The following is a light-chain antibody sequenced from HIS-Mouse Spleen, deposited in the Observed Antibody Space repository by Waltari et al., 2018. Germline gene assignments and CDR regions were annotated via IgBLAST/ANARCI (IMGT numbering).Light chain of an antibody. V-gene: IGLV3-10*01. J-gene: IGLJ2*01. CDR1: ALPKKF. CDR2: EDS. CDR3: YSTDSSDNHRV. Sequence: SYELTQPPSVSVSPGQTARITCPGDALPKKFAYWYQQKSGQAPVLVIYEDSKRSSGIPEGLSVFSSGPMATLTISGAQVEDEADYYCYSTDSSDNHRVFGGGTKLTVL.